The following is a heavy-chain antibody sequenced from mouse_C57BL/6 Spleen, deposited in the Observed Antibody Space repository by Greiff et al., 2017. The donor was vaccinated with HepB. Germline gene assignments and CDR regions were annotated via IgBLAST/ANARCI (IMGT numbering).Heavy chain of an antibody. CDR1: GYTFTSYW. D-gene: IGHD5-1*01. J-gene: IGHJ3*01. Sequence: VQLQQPGAELVRPGSSVKLSCKASGYTFTSYWMDWVKQRPGQGLEWIGNIYPSDSETHYNQKFKDKATLTVDKSYSTAYMQLSSLTSEDSAVCDCARFEYAGAYWGQGTLVTVSA. CDR3: ARFEYAGAY. V-gene: IGHV1-61*01. CDR2: IYPSDSET.